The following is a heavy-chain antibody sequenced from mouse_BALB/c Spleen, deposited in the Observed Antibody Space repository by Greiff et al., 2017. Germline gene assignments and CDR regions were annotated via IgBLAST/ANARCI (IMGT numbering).Heavy chain of an antibody. CDR1: GFSLTDYG. CDR3: AKHPYGNYDYFDY. V-gene: IGHV2-6-5*01. CDR2: LWGGGST. D-gene: IGHD2-1*01. Sequence: VQLVESGPGLVAPSQSLSITCTVSGFSLTDYGVSWIRQPPGKGLEWLGVLWGGGSTYYNSALKSRLSISKDNSKSQVFLKMNSLQTDDTAMYYCAKHPYGNYDYFDYWGQGTTLTVSS. J-gene: IGHJ2*01.